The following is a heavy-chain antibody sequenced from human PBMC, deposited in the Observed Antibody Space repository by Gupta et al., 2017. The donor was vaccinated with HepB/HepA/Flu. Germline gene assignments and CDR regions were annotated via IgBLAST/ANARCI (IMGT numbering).Heavy chain of an antibody. J-gene: IGHJ5*02. Sequence: QITLKESGPTLVKPTQTLTLTCTFSGFSLSTSGEGVGWIRQPPGKALEWLALIYWDDDKRYNSSLKSRLTITKDTSKNQVVLTMTNMDPVDTATYYCAHRGSSGYVNWFDPWGQGSLVTVSS. CDR2: IYWDDDK. CDR3: AHRGSSGYVNWFDP. CDR1: GFSLSTSGEG. V-gene: IGHV2-5*02. D-gene: IGHD3-22*01.